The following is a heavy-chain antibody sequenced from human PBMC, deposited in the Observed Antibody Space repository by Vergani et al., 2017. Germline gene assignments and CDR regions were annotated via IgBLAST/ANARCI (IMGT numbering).Heavy chain of an antibody. J-gene: IGHJ4*02. CDR2: IHRSRST. D-gene: IGHD3-16*01. Sequence: QVQLQQWGPGLVTPSGTLSLTCAVYGGSISSDNWWNWVRQAPGKGLQWIGEIHRSRSTNYNPSLRRRVTISLDKSKNQFFLKRTSVTAADTAVYLCASNTRLGGDVVDSWGQGTLVTVSS. CDR3: ASNTRLGGDVVDS. V-gene: IGHV4-4*02. CDR1: GGSISSDNW.